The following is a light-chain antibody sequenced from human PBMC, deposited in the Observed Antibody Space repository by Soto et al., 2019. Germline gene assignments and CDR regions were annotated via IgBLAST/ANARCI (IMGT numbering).Light chain of an antibody. CDR3: GTWDSSLSAEV. V-gene: IGLV1-51*01. J-gene: IGLJ1*01. CDR1: SSNIGNNY. Sequence: QSVLTQPPSVSAAPGQTVTISCSGSSSNIGNNYVSWYQQLPGTAPKLLIYDNNKRPSGIPDRFSGSKSGTSATLGITGLQTGDDADYYCGTWDSSLSAEVFGTGTKLTVL. CDR2: DNN.